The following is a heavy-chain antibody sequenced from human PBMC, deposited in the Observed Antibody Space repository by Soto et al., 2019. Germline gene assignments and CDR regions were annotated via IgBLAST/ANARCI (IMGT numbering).Heavy chain of an antibody. CDR1: GDSMSSSDYY. J-gene: IGHJ1*01. CDR2: IYYSGST. Sequence: SETLSLTCAVSGDSMSSSDYYWGWIRQPPGKGLEWIGSIYYSGSTYYNPSLQSRVTISVDTSKNQFSLKLSSVTAADTAVYYCARQRGSSGWYVAEYFQHWGQGTLVTVSS. CDR3: ARQRGSSGWYVAEYFQH. D-gene: IGHD6-19*01. V-gene: IGHV4-39*01.